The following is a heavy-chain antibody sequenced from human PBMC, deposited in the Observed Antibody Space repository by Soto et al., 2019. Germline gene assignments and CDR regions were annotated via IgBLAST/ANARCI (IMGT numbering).Heavy chain of an antibody. CDR3: AREKDIVVVVAAGNWFDP. CDR2: IKQDGSEK. CDR1: GFTFSSYW. D-gene: IGHD2-15*01. V-gene: IGHV3-7*01. J-gene: IGHJ5*02. Sequence: EVQLVESGGGLVQPGGSLRLSCAASGFTFSSYWMSWVRQAPGKRLEWVANIKQDGSEKYYVDSVKGRFTISRDNAKNSLYLQMNSLRGEDTAVYYCAREKDIVVVVAAGNWFDPWGQGTLVTVSS.